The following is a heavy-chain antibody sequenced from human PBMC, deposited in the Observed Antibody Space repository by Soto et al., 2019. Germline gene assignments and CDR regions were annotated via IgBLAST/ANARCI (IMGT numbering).Heavy chain of an antibody. V-gene: IGHV1-2*02. CDR1: GYTFTGYY. CDR2: INPNSGGT. J-gene: IGHJ3*02. Sequence: VSVKVSCKASGYTFTGYYMHWVRQAPGQGLEWMGWINPNSGGTNYAQKFQGRVTMTRDTSISTAYMELSRLRSDDTAVYYCANWSGDSSGYLIPAFDIWGQGTMVTVSS. D-gene: IGHD3-22*01. CDR3: ANWSGDSSGYLIPAFDI.